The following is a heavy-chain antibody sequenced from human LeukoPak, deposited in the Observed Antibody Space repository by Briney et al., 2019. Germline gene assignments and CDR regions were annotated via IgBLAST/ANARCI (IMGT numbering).Heavy chain of an antibody. CDR2: IYYTGYT. J-gene: IGHJ4*02. V-gene: IGHV4-59*12. Sequence: SETLSLTCTVSGGSISSYYWSWIRQPPGKGLEWIGNIYYTGYTNYNPSLKSRVTISVDTSKKQFSLKLTSVTAADTGIYYCAAADAGMVIKYWGQGTLVSVSS. CDR3: AAADAGMVIKY. D-gene: IGHD5-18*01. CDR1: GGSISSYY.